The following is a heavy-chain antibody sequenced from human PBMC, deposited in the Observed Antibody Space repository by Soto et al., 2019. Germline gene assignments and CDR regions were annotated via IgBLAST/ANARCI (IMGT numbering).Heavy chain of an antibody. V-gene: IGHV3-72*01. D-gene: IGHD3-22*01. J-gene: IGHJ4*02. CDR3: VRATYFSDSSGYTRCLDY. CDR1: GFTLSDHY. CDR2: SRDKPQGYST. Sequence: EGTLRLSCAGSGFTLSDHYIDWVRQAPGTGLEWVGRSRDKPQGYSTAYSASVKCRFTTASDESKHSAHLHMSTPKTEVTELDYCVRATYFSDSSGYTRCLDYLCQGALDTVSS.